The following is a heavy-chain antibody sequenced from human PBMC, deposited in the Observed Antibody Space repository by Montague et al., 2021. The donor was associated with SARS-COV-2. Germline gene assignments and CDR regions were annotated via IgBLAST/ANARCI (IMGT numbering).Heavy chain of an antibody. CDR1: GGPISSSHW. Sequence: SETRSLTCGVSGGPISSSHWWNWVRQPPGKGLEWIGEIYHSGSTNYNPSLKNRVIISIDKSKNQFSLKLSSVTAADTAVYYCATGPPSGLSVAGFDYWSQGTLVTVSS. V-gene: IGHV4-4*02. CDR2: IYHSGST. J-gene: IGHJ4*02. CDR3: ATGPPSGLSVAGFDY. D-gene: IGHD6-19*01.